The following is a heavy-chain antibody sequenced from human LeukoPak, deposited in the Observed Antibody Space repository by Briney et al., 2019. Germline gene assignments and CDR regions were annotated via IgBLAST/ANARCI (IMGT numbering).Heavy chain of an antibody. CDR2: INHSGST. Sequence: SSETLSLTCAVYGGSFSNYYWTWIRQPPGKGLEWIGEINHSGSTNYNPSLKSRVTISVDTSKNQFSLKLSSVTAADTAVYYCAKDLMSHDAFDIWGQGTMVTVSS. D-gene: IGHD3-9*01. CDR3: AKDLMSHDAFDI. V-gene: IGHV4-34*01. CDR1: GGSFSNYY. J-gene: IGHJ3*02.